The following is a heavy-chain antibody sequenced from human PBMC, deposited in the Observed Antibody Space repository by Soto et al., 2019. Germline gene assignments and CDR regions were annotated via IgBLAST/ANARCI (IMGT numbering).Heavy chain of an antibody. D-gene: IGHD7-27*01. J-gene: IGHJ4*02. Sequence: GGSLRLSCAASGFTLSIFAMSWVRQSPGKGLEWVSTISGSGGSTYYADAVKGRFTISRDNSMGTLYLQMKSLRVEDTAIYYCAKEVSLGSTVDLGYWGQGALVTVSS. CDR1: GFTLSIFA. CDR2: ISGSGGST. V-gene: IGHV3-23*01. CDR3: AKEVSLGSTVDLGY.